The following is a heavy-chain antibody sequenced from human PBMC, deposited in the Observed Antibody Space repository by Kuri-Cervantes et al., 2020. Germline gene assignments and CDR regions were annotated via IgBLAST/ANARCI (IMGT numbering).Heavy chain of an antibody. CDR1: GYTFTGYY. J-gene: IGHJ6*02. CDR2: INPNSGDT. V-gene: IGHV1-2*02. D-gene: IGHD3-16*01. Sequence: ASVKVSCKASGYTFTGYYMHWVRQAPGQGLEWMGWINPNSGDTNYAQKFQGRVTMTRDTSISTAYMELSRLRSDDTAVYYCARDDYDYVWGSYHYGMDVWGQGTTVTVSS. CDR3: ARDDYDYVWGSYHYGMDV.